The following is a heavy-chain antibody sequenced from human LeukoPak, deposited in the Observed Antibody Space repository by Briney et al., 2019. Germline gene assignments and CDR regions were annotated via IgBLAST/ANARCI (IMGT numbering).Heavy chain of an antibody. V-gene: IGHV4-38-2*02. J-gene: IGHJ4*02. CDR2: IYHSGST. CDR3: ARGVIGLGYCSGGSCYSGTNFDY. D-gene: IGHD2-15*01. Sequence: SETLSLTCTVSGYSISSGYYWGWIRQPPGKGLEWIGSIYHSGSTYYNPSLKSRVTISVDTSKNQFSLKLSSVTAADTAVYHCARGVIGLGYCSGGSCYSGTNFDYWGQGTLVTVSS. CDR1: GYSISSGYY.